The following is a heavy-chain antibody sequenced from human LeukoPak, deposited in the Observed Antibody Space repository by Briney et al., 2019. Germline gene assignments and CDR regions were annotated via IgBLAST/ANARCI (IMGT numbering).Heavy chain of an antibody. CDR1: GFTFSSYA. Sequence: GGSLRLSCAASGFTFSSYAMHWVRQAPGKGLEWVAVISYDGSNKYYADSVKGRFTISRDNSKNTLYLQMNSLRAEDTAVYYSYLDYYDSSGYSAVYWGQGTLDTVSS. V-gene: IGHV3-30-3*01. CDR2: ISYDGSNK. J-gene: IGHJ4*02. D-gene: IGHD3-22*01. CDR3: YLDYYDSSGYSAVY.